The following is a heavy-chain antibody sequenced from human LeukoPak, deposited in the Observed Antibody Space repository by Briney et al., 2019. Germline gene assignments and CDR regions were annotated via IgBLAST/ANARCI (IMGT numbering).Heavy chain of an antibody. D-gene: IGHD6-19*01. J-gene: IGHJ4*02. Sequence: GGSLRLSCAASGFTFSTYGMHWVRQAPGKGLEWVAFITYDGNSGYYAASLKGRFTISRDNSINTLYLQVNSLRPEDTAVYYCAKEFQQWLPFDYCGQGTLVTVSS. V-gene: IGHV3-30*02. CDR2: ITYDGNSG. CDR3: AKEFQQWLPFDY. CDR1: GFTFSTYG.